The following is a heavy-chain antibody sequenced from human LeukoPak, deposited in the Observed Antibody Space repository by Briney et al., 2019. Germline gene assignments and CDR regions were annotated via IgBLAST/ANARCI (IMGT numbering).Heavy chain of an antibody. CDR3: ARGLVTGTAFDN. J-gene: IGHJ4*02. D-gene: IGHD1-7*01. Sequence: SETLSLTCNVSGGSIDSHYWSWIRQPPGKGLEWIGYMYYSGSANYNPPLKSRVTISVDSSKNQFSLKLTSVTAADTAVYYCARGLVTGTAFDNWGQGILVTVSS. CDR1: GGSIDSHY. CDR2: MYYSGSA. V-gene: IGHV4-59*11.